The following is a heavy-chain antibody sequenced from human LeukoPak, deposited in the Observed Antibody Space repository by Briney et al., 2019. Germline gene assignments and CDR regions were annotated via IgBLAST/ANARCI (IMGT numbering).Heavy chain of an antibody. Sequence: GGSLRLSCAASGFTFSRYAMHWVRQAPGKGLEWVAVISYNGSNKYYADSVKGRFTISRDNSKNTLYLQMNSLRAEDTAVYYCARDGAAGIGEYYFDYWGQGTLVTVSS. V-gene: IGHV3-30*01. D-gene: IGHD6-13*01. CDR3: ARDGAAGIGEYYFDY. J-gene: IGHJ4*02. CDR2: ISYNGSNK. CDR1: GFTFSRYA.